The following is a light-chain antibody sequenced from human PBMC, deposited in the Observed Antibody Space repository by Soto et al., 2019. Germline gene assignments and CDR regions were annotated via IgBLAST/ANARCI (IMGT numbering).Light chain of an antibody. J-gene: IGKJ1*01. CDR3: QQYYSYRT. CDR1: QDISNR. Sequence: DIQMNQSPSSLSASVGDRVTVTFQASQDISNRLNWYQQKPGKAPKLLIYDASSLESGVPSRFSGRGSGTEFTLTISSLQPDDFATYYCQQYYSYRTFGQGTKVDIK. V-gene: IGKV1-5*01. CDR2: DAS.